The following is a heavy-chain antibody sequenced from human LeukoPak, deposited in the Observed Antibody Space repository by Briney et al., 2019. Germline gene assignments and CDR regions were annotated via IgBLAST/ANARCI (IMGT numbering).Heavy chain of an antibody. V-gene: IGHV1-2*02. CDR2: INPTSGGT. D-gene: IGHD3-10*01. CDR3: AAGGSAGDDPFDY. CDR1: GYTFTSYY. J-gene: IGHJ4*02. Sequence: GASVKVSCTASGYTFTSYYIHWVRQAPSQGLEWMAWINPTSGGTNYAHKFQGRVTMTRDTSISTASMELSSLRADDTAVFYCAAGGSAGDDPFDYWGQGTLVTVSS.